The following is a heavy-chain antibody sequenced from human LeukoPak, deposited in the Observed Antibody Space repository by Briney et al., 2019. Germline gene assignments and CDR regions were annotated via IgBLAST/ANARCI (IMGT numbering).Heavy chain of an antibody. J-gene: IGHJ3*02. D-gene: IGHD6-19*01. CDR1: GFTFSSYS. CDR3: ARDSKGVAGTRGGAFDI. V-gene: IGHV3-21*01. Sequence: GGSLRLSCAASGFTFSSYSMNWVRQAPGKGLEWVSSISSSSSYIYYADSVKGRFTISRDNAKNSLYLQMNSLRAEDTAAYYCARDSKGVAGTRGGAFDIWGQGTMVTVSS. CDR2: ISSSSSYI.